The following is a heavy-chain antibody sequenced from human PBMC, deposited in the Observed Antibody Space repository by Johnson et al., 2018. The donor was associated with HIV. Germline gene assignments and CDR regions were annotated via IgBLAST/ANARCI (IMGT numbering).Heavy chain of an antibody. V-gene: IGHV3-30*02. J-gene: IGHJ3*02. CDR2: IRYDGSNK. CDR3: ARGALSPAAPDAFDI. CDR1: GFTFSSYG. Sequence: QVQLVESGGGVVQPGGSLRLSCAASGFTFSSYGMHWVRQAPGKGLEWVAFIRYDGSNKYYANSVKGRFTISRDNSKNTLYLQMGSLRAEDMAVYYCARGALSPAAPDAFDIWGQGTMVTVS. D-gene: IGHD6-13*01.